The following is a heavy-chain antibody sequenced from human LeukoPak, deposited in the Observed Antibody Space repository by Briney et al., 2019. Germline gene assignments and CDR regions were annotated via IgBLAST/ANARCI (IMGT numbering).Heavy chain of an antibody. V-gene: IGHV1-8*01. Sequence: ASVKVSCKASGYTFTSYDINWVRQATGQGLGWMGWMNPNSGNTGYAQKFQGRVTMTRNTSISTAYMELSSLRSEDTAVYYCARGSRIAVAGTGFDYWGQGTLVTVSS. D-gene: IGHD6-19*01. CDR1: GYTFTSYD. CDR2: MNPNSGNT. J-gene: IGHJ4*02. CDR3: ARGSRIAVAGTGFDY.